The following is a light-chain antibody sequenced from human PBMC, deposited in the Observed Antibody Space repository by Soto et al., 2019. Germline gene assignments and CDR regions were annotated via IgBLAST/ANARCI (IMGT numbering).Light chain of an antibody. V-gene: IGLV1-40*01. Sequence: QSVLTQPPSVSGAPGQRVTISCTGNSSNLGAGYDVHWYQQLPGAAPKLVIFGNRNRPSGVPERFSGSKSGTSASLAITGLQAEDEAVYYCQSFDNTYVFGTGTKVTVL. CDR2: GNR. CDR1: SSNLGAGYD. J-gene: IGLJ1*01. CDR3: QSFDNTYV.